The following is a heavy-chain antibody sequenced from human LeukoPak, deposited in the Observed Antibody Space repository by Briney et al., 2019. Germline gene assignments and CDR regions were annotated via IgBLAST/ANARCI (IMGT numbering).Heavy chain of an antibody. CDR1: GYSISSGYY. D-gene: IGHD6-6*01. J-gene: IGHJ4*02. CDR2: IYHSGST. CDR3: ARQGIAARIYFDY. V-gene: IGHV4-38-2*01. Sequence: PSETLSLTCAVSGYSISSGYYWGWIRQPPGKGLEWIGSIYHSGSTYYNPSLKSRVTISVDTPKNQFSLKLSSVTAADTAVYYCARQGIAARIYFDYWGQGTLVTVSS.